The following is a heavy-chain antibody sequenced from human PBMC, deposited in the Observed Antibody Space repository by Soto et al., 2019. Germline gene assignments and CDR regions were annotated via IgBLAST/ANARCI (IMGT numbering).Heavy chain of an antibody. Sequence: SETLSLTCAVYGGSFSGYYWSWIRQPPGKGLEWIGEINHSGSTNYNPSLKSRVTISVDTSKNQFSLKLSSVTAADTAVYYCARGRQLPGGIYYYYGMDVWGQGTTVTVSS. V-gene: IGHV4-34*01. D-gene: IGHD1-26*01. CDR3: ARGRQLPGGIYYYYGMDV. J-gene: IGHJ6*02. CDR2: INHSGST. CDR1: GGSFSGYY.